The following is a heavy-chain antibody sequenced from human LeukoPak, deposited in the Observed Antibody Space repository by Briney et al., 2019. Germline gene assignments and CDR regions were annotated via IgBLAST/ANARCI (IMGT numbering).Heavy chain of an antibody. D-gene: IGHD2-21*02. Sequence: SETLSLTCTVSGGSISSYYWSWIRQPPGKGLEWIGYIYYSGSTKYNHSLKRRGTISVDTSKNQISLKLSSATAADTAVYYCARSTRNAWGLREDSWGQGTPVTASS. CDR1: GGSISSYY. J-gene: IGHJ4*02. CDR3: ARSTRNAWGLREDS. CDR2: IYYSGST. V-gene: IGHV4-59*01.